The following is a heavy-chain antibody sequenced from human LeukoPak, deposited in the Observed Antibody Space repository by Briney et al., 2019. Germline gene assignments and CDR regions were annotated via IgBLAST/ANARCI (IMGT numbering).Heavy chain of an antibody. D-gene: IGHD5-18*01. J-gene: IGHJ4*02. CDR3: ARDRGRYSYGRSGYFDY. CDR2: IKQDGSAK. CDR1: GFTFNRYW. V-gene: IGHV3-7*01. Sequence: PGGSLRLSCAASGFTFNRYWMSWVRQAPGRELQWVANIKQDGSAKYYVDSVKGRFTISRDNAKNSLYLQMNSLRAEDTAVYYCARDRGRYSYGRSGYFDYWGQGTLVTVSS.